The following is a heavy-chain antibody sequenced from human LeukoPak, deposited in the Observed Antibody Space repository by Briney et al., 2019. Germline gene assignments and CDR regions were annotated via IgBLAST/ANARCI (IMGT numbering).Heavy chain of an antibody. CDR3: AKGGGCEAQYYYYYLDV. D-gene: IGHD5-12*01. Sequence: GESLRLSCEASGFTFTKFWMSWVRQAPGKGLEWVAFIRYDGSNKYYADSVEGRFTISRDNSKNTLYLQMKSLRAEDTAVYYCAKGGGCEAQYYYYYLDVWGKGTTVTISS. CDR2: IRYDGSNK. CDR1: GFTFTKFW. J-gene: IGHJ6*03. V-gene: IGHV3-30*02.